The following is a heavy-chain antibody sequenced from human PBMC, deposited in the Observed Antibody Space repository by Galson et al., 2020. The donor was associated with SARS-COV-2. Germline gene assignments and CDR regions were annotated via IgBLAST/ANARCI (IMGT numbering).Heavy chain of an antibody. D-gene: IGHD3-3*01. V-gene: IGHV3-72*01. J-gene: IGHJ6*02. CDR2: TRKNSVSYNK. CDR3: ARGPRYMRVLNRYGMDV. Sequence: GGSLRLSCAASGFTFSDHYMDWVRQAPGKGLEWVGRTRKNSVSYNKAYAASGKGSFIISRDDSKNSLHLHMNRLKTKDTAVYYCARGPRYMRVLNRYGMDVWGQGTTVTVSS. CDR1: GFTFSDHY.